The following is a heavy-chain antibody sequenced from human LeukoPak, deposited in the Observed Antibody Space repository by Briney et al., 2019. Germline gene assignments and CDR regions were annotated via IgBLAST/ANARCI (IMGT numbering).Heavy chain of an antibody. CDR2: ISGSGGST. Sequence: GGSLRLSCAASGFTFSSYAMSWVRQAPGKGLEWVSAISGSGGSTYYADSVKGRFTISRDNSKNTLYLQMNSLRAEDTAVYYCAREDDKHIVVVSGEFDYWGQGTLVTVSS. CDR3: AREDDKHIVVVSGEFDY. V-gene: IGHV3-23*01. CDR1: GFTFSSYA. J-gene: IGHJ4*02. D-gene: IGHD2-21*01.